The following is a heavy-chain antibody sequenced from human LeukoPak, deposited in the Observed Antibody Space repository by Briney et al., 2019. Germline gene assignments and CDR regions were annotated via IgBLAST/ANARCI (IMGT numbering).Heavy chain of an antibody. Sequence: PGGPLRLSCAASGFTFSSYGMHWVRQAPGKGLEWVAFIRYDGSNKYYADSVKGRFTISRDNSKNTLYLQMNSLRAEDTAVYYCAKILWDAAAGGYWGQGTLVTVSS. CDR1: GFTFSSYG. V-gene: IGHV3-30*02. CDR2: IRYDGSNK. CDR3: AKILWDAAAGGY. D-gene: IGHD6-13*01. J-gene: IGHJ4*02.